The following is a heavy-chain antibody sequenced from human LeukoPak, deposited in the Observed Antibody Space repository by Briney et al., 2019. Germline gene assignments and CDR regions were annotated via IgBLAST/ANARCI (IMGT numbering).Heavy chain of an antibody. J-gene: IGHJ6*03. CDR3: ARDPSPRTSYYYYYMDV. Sequence: GGSLRLSCAASGFILSDRYMAWIRQAPGKGLEWVSSISMSNFYIYYADSVKGRFTISRDNAKNSLYLQMNSLRAEDTAVYYCARDPSPRTSYYYYYMDVWGKGTTVTVSS. CDR1: GFILSDRY. V-gene: IGHV3-11*06. CDR2: ISMSNFYI. D-gene: IGHD2-2*01.